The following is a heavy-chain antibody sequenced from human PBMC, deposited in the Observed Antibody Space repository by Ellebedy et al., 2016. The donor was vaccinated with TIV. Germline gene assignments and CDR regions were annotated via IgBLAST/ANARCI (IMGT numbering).Heavy chain of an antibody. V-gene: IGHV3-30*03. J-gene: IGHJ6*02. CDR3: AREVYGDHPGYYNYGMDV. Sequence: PGGSLRLSCAASGFSFSSYGMHWVRQAPGKGLEWVAVISYDGSNIYYADSVKGRFTISRDNSKNTLYLQMNSLSAEDTAVYYCAREVYGDHPGYYNYGMDVWGQGTTVTVSS. CDR2: ISYDGSNI. CDR1: GFSFSSYG. D-gene: IGHD4-17*01.